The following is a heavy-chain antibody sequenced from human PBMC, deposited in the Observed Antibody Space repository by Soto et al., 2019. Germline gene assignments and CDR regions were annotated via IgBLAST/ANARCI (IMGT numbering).Heavy chain of an antibody. Sequence: LSLTCAVYGGSISGHYWNWIRQPPGKGLEWIGEINHSGRTNYNPSLKSRVTISVDTSKNQFSLNLGSVTAADTAVYYCARGNIAAALVYWGQGTLVTVSS. CDR2: INHSGRT. J-gene: IGHJ4*02. V-gene: IGHV4-34*01. CDR1: GGSISGHY. CDR3: ARGNIAAALVY. D-gene: IGHD6-13*01.